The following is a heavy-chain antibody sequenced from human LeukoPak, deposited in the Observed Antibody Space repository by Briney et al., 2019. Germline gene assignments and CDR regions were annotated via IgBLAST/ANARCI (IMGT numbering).Heavy chain of an antibody. CDR2: INHSGST. D-gene: IGHD2-2*02. Sequence: SETLSLTCAVSGGSISSGGYSWSWIRQPPGKGLEWIGEINHSGSTNYNPSLKSRVTISVDTSKNQFSLKLSSVTAADTAVYYCARGKKIGYCSSTSCYNGEFDYWGQGTLVTVSS. CDR1: GGSISSGGYS. CDR3: ARGKKIGYCSSTSCYNGEFDY. J-gene: IGHJ4*02. V-gene: IGHV4-30-2*01.